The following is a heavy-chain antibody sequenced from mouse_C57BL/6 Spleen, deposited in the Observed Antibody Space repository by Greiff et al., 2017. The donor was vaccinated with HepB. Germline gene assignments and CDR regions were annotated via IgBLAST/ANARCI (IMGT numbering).Heavy chain of an antibody. J-gene: IGHJ4*01. CDR1: GYTFTDYN. D-gene: IGHD2-5*01. CDR3: ARSSSYYSNYYAMDY. CDR2: INPNNGGT. V-gene: IGHV1-18*01. Sequence: EVQLQQSGPELVKPGASVKIPCKASGYTFTDYNMDWVKQSHGKSLEWIGDINPNNGGTIYNQKFKGQATLTVDKSSSTAYMELRSLTSEDTAVYYCARSSSYYSNYYAMDYWGQGTSVTVSS.